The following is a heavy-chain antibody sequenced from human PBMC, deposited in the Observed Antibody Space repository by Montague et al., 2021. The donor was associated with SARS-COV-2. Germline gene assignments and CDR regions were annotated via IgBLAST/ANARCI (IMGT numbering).Heavy chain of an antibody. D-gene: IGHD2-15*01. J-gene: IGHJ4*02. CDR3: ASPGGYCTGGSCYYVY. V-gene: IGHV4-59*01. Sequence: SETLSLTCSVSGGSISTYYWSWIQQPPGKGLEWIGYIYYSGSTNYNPSLKSRVTISIDTSKNQFSLELSSVTAADMAVYYYASPGGYCTGGSCYYVYWGQGTLVTVSS. CDR1: GGSISTYY. CDR2: IYYSGST.